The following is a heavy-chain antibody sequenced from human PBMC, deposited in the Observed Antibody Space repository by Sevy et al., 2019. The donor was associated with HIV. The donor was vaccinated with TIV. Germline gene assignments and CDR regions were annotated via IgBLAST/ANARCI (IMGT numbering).Heavy chain of an antibody. J-gene: IGHJ4*02. CDR1: GGTFSSYA. CDR3: ARGGVRGVRARYYYFDY. V-gene: IGHV1-69*13. Sequence: ASVKVSCKASGGTFSSYAISWVRQAPGQGLEWMGGIIPIFGTENYAQKFQGRVTITADESTSTAYMELSSLRSEDTAVYYCARGGVRGVRARYYYFDYWGQGTLVTVSS. D-gene: IGHD3-10*01. CDR2: IIPIFGTE.